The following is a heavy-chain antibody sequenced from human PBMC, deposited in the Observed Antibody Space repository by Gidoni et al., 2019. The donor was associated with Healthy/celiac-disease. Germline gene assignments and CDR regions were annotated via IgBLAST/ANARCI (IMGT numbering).Heavy chain of an antibody. CDR2: INHSGST. CDR3: ARGPPNPA. CDR1: GGSFSGYY. V-gene: IGHV4-34*01. J-gene: IGHJ5*02. Sequence: QVQLQQWGAGLLKPSETLSLTCAVYGGSFSGYYWSWIRQPPGKGLEWIGEINHSGSTNYNPSLKSRVTISVDTSKNQFSLKLSSVTAADTAVYYCARGPPNPAWGQGTLVTVSS.